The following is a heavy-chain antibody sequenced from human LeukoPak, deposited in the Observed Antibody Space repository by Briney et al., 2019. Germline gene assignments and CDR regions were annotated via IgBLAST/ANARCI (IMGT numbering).Heavy chain of an antibody. CDR3: ARDTTYYYDSSGYSPPGY. J-gene: IGHJ4*02. CDR1: GFRFSSYG. V-gene: IGHV1-18*01. D-gene: IGHD3-22*01. Sequence: ASVRVSCKASGFRFSSYGFSWVRQAPGQGLEWIGWISANNGYTNYTRRFQGRVTMTTDTSTSTAHMELRSLRSDDTAVYYCARDTTYYYDSSGYSPPGYWGQGTLVTVSS. CDR2: ISANNGYT.